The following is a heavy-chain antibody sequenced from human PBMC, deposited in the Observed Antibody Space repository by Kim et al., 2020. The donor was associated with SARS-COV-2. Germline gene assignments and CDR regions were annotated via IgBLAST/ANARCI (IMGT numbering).Heavy chain of an antibody. J-gene: IGHJ2*01. V-gene: IGHV3-74*01. CDR3: VTGRGFVDHDWYFEP. CDR2: INDAGTST. Sequence: GGSLRLSCAASGFTFTTYWMHWVRQAPGKGLLWLSRINDAGTSTSYAKSVQGRFTISRDNAQNTLYLQMNSLRAEDTAVYYCVTGRGFVDHDWYFEPRVRSTLVTVSS. D-gene: IGHD3-10*01. CDR1: GFTFTTYW.